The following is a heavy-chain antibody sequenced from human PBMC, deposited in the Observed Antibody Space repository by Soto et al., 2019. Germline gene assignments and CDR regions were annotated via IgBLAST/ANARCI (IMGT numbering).Heavy chain of an antibody. V-gene: IGHV3-23*01. CDR1: GFTLRNYA. D-gene: IGHD2-15*01. Sequence: GGSLRLSCAASGFTLRNYAMSWVRQTPGKGLEWVSLITKSGDSTYYADSVKGRFTISRDNSKNTLFLQMNSLRAEDTAVYYCARDRYCSGGSCLDYWGQGTLVTVSS. CDR3: ARDRYCSGGSCLDY. J-gene: IGHJ4*02. CDR2: ITKSGDST.